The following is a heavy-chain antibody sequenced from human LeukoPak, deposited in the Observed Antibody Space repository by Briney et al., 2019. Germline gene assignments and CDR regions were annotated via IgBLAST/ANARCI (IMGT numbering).Heavy chain of an antibody. CDR2: ISSSSSYI. D-gene: IGHD5-12*01. J-gene: IGHJ3*02. CDR1: GFTFSSYS. Sequence: GGSLRLSCAASGFTFSSYSMNWVRQAPGKGLEWVSSISSSSSYIYYADSVKGRFTISRDNAKNSLYLQMNSLRAEDTAVYYCAKGGHGSGYHDAFDIWGQGTMVTVSS. V-gene: IGHV3-21*01. CDR3: AKGGHGSGYHDAFDI.